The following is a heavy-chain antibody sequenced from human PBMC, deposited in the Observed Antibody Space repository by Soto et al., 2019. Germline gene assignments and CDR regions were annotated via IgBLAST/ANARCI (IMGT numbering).Heavy chain of an antibody. D-gene: IGHD2-8*01. Sequence: QVQLQESGPGLVKPSETLSLTCTVSGDSVSHNHWGWIRQSPEKGLEWIGYTYENGRTNYSPSFSTRVTISPDTSRNQFSLNLTSVPAADTAVYYCTRSLYGAHFDYWGQGTLVTVSS. V-gene: IGHV4-59*02. CDR2: TYENGRT. CDR1: GDSVSHNH. J-gene: IGHJ4*02. CDR3: TRSLYGAHFDY.